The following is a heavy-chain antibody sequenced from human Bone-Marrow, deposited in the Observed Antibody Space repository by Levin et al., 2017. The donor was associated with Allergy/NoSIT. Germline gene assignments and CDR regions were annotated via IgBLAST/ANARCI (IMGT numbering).Heavy chain of an antibody. V-gene: IGHV3-30-3*01. J-gene: IGHJ6*02. CDR3: ARDQYSSGWDGMDV. Sequence: GGSLRLSCAASGFTFSSYAMHWVRQAPGKGLEWVAVISYDGSNKYYADSVKGRFTISRDNSKNTLYLQMNSLRAEDTAVYYCARDQYSSGWDGMDVWGQGTTVTVSS. CDR2: ISYDGSNK. D-gene: IGHD6-19*01. CDR1: GFTFSSYA.